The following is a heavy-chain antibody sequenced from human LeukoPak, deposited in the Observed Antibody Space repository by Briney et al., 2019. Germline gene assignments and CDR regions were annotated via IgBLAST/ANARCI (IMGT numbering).Heavy chain of an antibody. Sequence: PGGSLRLSCAVSGLIFETYGMHWVRQAPGKGLEWVGVISKNGSNTYYGDSVKGRFTISRDNTNNTLSLQMNGLTTEDTGVYFCVKGRRGSSYVHSFDSWGQGTLVTVSS. CDR2: ISKNGSNT. CDR3: VKGRRGSSYVHSFDS. D-gene: IGHD5-18*01. CDR1: GLIFETYG. V-gene: IGHV3-30*18. J-gene: IGHJ4*02.